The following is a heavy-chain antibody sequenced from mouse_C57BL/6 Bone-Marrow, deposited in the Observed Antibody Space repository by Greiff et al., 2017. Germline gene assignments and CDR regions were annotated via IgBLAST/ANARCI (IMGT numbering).Heavy chain of an antibody. Sequence: EVKVVESGGGLVQSGRSLRLSCATSGFTFSDFYMEWVRQAPGKGLEWIAASRNKANDYTTEYSASVKGRFIVSRDTSQSILYLQMNALRAEDTAIYYCARDASYGSFAYWGQGTLVTVSA. V-gene: IGHV7-1*01. CDR1: GFTFSDFY. CDR3: ARDASYGSFAY. D-gene: IGHD1-1*01. CDR2: SRNKANDYTT. J-gene: IGHJ3*01.